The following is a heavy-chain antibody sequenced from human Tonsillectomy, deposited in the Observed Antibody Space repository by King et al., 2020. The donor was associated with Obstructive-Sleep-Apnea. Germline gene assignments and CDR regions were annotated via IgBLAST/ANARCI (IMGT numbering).Heavy chain of an antibody. CDR2: ISYDGSNK. J-gene: IGHJ4*02. D-gene: IGHD3-9*01. V-gene: IGHV3-30-3*01. Sequence: VQLVESGGGVVQPGRSLRLSCAASGFTFSSYAMHWVRQAPGKGLEWVAVISYDGSNKYYADSVKGRFTISRDNSKNTLYLQTNSLRAEDTAVYYCARDYDYDILTGEDYFDYWGQGTLVTVSS. CDR1: GFTFSSYA. CDR3: ARDYDYDILTGEDYFDY.